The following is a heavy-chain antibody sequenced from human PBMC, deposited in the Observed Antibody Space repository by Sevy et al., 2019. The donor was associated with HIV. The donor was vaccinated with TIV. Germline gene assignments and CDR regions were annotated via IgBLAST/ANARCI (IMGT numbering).Heavy chain of an antibody. CDR3: ARGGGGDYYFDYGMDV. CDR2: ISNDGSNK. J-gene: IGHJ6*02. V-gene: IGHV3-30-3*01. CDR1: GFTFSGYS. Sequence: GGSLRLSCAASGFTFSGYSMHWVRQAPGKGLEWVAVISNDGSNKYYVDSVKGRFTISRDNSKNTLYLQMNSLRAEDTAVYYCARGGGGDYYFDYGMDVWGQGTTVTVSS. D-gene: IGHD2-21*01.